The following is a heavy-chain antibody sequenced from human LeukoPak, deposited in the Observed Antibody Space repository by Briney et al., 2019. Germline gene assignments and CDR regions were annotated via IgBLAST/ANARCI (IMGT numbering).Heavy chain of an antibody. Sequence: SETLSLTCTVSGGSISSNYWSWIRQPAGKGLEWIGRIYTGGGTNYNPSLKSRVTMSVDTSKNQFSLKLSSVTAADTAVYYCAREYCSGGSCYPGFEYWGQGTLVTVSS. CDR3: AREYCSGGSCYPGFEY. V-gene: IGHV4-4*07. CDR2: IYTGGGT. J-gene: IGHJ4*02. CDR1: GGSISSNY. D-gene: IGHD2-15*01.